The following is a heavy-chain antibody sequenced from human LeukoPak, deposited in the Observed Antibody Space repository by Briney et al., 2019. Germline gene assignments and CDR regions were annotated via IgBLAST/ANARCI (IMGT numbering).Heavy chain of an antibody. D-gene: IGHD6-13*01. CDR1: GGSFSGNY. CDR3: ARDSAAAAGYNGAFDI. Sequence: PSETLSLTCAVYGGSFSGNYRIWIRQPPGKGLEWIGEINHSGNTNCNPSLKSRVTISVDTSKNQFSLKVSSVTAADTAVYYCARDSAAAAGYNGAFDIWGQGTMVTVSS. V-gene: IGHV4-34*01. CDR2: INHSGNT. J-gene: IGHJ3*02.